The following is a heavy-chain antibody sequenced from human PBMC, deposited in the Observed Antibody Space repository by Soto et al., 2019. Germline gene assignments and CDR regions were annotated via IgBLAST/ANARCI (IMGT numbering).Heavy chain of an antibody. V-gene: IGHV4-59*01. CDR2: IYYSGTT. D-gene: IGHD6-13*01. J-gene: IGHJ6*02. Sequence: SETLSLTCTVSGGSISSFYWSWIRQPPGKGLEWIGYIYYSGTTNYNPSLKTRVTISVDPSKNQFSLKLSSVTAADTAVYYCARSGIAATGPYYYGMDVWGQGTTVTVSS. CDR1: GGSISSFY. CDR3: ARSGIAATGPYYYGMDV.